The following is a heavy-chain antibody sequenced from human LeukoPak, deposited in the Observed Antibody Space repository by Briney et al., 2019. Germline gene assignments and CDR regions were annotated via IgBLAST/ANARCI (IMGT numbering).Heavy chain of an antibody. D-gene: IGHD3-10*01. J-gene: IGHJ4*02. CDR3: ARDVLTMVRGVLDY. CDR1: GGTFSTYP. V-gene: IGHV1-18*01. CDR2: ISVSNANT. Sequence: ASVKVSCKASGGTFSTYPVSWVRQAPGQGLEWMGWISVSNANTNYAQKLQGRVTMTTDTSTSTAYMELRSLRSDDTAVYYCARDVLTMVRGVLDYWGQGTLVTVSS.